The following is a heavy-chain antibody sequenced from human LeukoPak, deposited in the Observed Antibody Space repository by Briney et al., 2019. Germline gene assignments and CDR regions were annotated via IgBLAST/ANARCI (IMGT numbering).Heavy chain of an antibody. Sequence: ASVKVSCKVSGYTLTELSMHWVRQAPGKGLEWMGWMNPNSGNTGYAQKLQGRVTMTRDTSISTAYMELSRLRSDDTAVYYCARAVTVVRGVRFNNWFDPWGQGTLVTVSS. CDR3: ARAVTVVRGVRFNNWFDP. J-gene: IGHJ5*02. D-gene: IGHD3-10*01. V-gene: IGHV1-2*02. CDR2: MNPNSGNT. CDR1: GYTLTELS.